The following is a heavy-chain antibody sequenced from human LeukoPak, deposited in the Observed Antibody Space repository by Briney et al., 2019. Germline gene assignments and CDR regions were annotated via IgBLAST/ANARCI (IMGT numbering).Heavy chain of an antibody. D-gene: IGHD3-22*01. CDR2: TAGSGISK. CDR1: GFTFNNYA. Sequence: GGSLRLSCAGSGFTFNNYAMSWVRQAPGRGLEWASSTAGSGISKDYADSVKGRFTISKDKSKNTLYLQMDNLRAEDTGVYFCARLPTFYYDSSGYHYDYWGQGTLVTVSS. J-gene: IGHJ4*02. V-gene: IGHV3-23*01. CDR3: ARLPTFYYDSSGYHYDY.